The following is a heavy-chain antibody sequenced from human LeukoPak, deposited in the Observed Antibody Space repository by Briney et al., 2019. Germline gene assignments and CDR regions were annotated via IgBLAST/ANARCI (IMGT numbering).Heavy chain of an antibody. Sequence: ASVTVSCKASGYTFTSYDINWVRQATGQGLEWMGWMNPNSGNTGYAQKFQGRVTITRNTSMSTAYMELSSVRSEDTAVYYCARGPGDYWGQGTLVTVSS. CDR2: MNPNSGNT. J-gene: IGHJ4*02. V-gene: IGHV1-8*03. CDR1: GYTFTSYD. CDR3: ARGPGDY.